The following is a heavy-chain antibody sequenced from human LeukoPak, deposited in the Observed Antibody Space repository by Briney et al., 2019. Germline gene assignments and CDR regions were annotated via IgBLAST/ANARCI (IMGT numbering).Heavy chain of an antibody. CDR3: ARDKADYYYYYMDV. D-gene: IGHD6-19*01. V-gene: IGHV1-2*02. CDR1: GYTFTSYY. Sequence: ASVKVSCKASGYTFTSYYMHWVRQAPGQGLEWMGWINPNSGGTNYAQKFQGRVTMTRDTSISTAYMELSRLRSDDTAVYYCARDKADYYYYYMDVWGTGTTVTISS. J-gene: IGHJ6*03. CDR2: INPNSGGT.